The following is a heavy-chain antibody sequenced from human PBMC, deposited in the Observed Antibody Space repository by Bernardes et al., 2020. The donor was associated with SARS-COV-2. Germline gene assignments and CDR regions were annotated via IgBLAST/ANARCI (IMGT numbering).Heavy chain of an antibody. CDR3: ARRGAYGPYYFDY. CDR1: GCSISSYY. D-gene: IGHD3-10*01. Sequence: SETLSLTCTASGCSISSYYLSWIRQPPGKGLEWIGYIYYSGSTNYNPALKSRVTISVDTSKNQFSLKLSSVTAADTAVYYCARRGAYGPYYFDYWGQGTLVTVSS. CDR2: IYYSGST. V-gene: IGHV4-59*08. J-gene: IGHJ4*02.